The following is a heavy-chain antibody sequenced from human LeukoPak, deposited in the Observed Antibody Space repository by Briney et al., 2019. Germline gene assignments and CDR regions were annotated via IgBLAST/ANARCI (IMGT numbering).Heavy chain of an antibody. CDR2: INHSGST. D-gene: IGHD3-22*01. J-gene: IGHJ5*02. V-gene: IGHV4-34*01. Sequence: SETLSLTCAVYGGSFSGYYWSWIRQPPGKGLEWIGEINHSGSTNYNPSLKSRVSISVDTSKNQFSLKLSSVSAADTAVYYCARSSGYLFDPWGQGILVTVSS. CDR1: GGSFSGYY. CDR3: ARSSGYLFDP.